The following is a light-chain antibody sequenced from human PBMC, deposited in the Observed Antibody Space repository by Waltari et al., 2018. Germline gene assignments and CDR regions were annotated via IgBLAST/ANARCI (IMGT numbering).Light chain of an antibody. V-gene: IGKV1-12*01. CDR3: QQHDSSLLT. Sequence: DIQMTQSPSSLSASVGDRVIITCRPSLDISHYLAWYQQKPGQAPKLLIYLASTLHSGVPSRFSGSRNGTDFFLTISSLQPEDIATYYCQQHDSSLLTFGGGTKVEMK. CDR2: LAS. J-gene: IGKJ4*01. CDR1: LDISHY.